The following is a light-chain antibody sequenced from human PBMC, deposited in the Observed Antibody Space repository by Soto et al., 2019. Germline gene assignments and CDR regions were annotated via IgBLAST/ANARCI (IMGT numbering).Light chain of an antibody. J-gene: IGLJ2*01. CDR2: DTS. Sequence: QTVVTQAPSLTVSPGGTVTLTCGSSTGTVTSGHYPYWFQQKPGQAPRTLITDTSNKHSWTPAPFSGSLLGGKAALTLSGAQPEDEAEYSCLLSYSGAHVVFGGGTKLTVL. V-gene: IGLV7-46*01. CDR1: TGTVTSGHY. CDR3: LLSYSGAHVV.